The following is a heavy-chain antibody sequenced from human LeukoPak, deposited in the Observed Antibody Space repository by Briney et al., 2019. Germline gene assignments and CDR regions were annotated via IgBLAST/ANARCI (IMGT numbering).Heavy chain of an antibody. D-gene: IGHD3-16*01. CDR2: IQQHGSET. Sequence: GGSLRLSCEGSGFTFSNYWMSWVRQAPGKGLEWVANIQQHGSETYYGDSVKGRFTISRDNAKNSLYLQMNSLRAEDTAVYYCARDRGSGFYWGQGTLVTVSS. V-gene: IGHV3-7*03. CDR3: ARDRGSGFY. J-gene: IGHJ4*02. CDR1: GFTFSNYW.